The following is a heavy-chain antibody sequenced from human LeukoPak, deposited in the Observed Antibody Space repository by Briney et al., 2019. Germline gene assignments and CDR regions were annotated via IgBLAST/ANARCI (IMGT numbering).Heavy chain of an antibody. Sequence: SGGSLRLSCAASGFTFSSYGMHWVRQAPGKGLGWVAVISYDGSNKYYADSVKGRFTISRDNSKNTLYLQMNSLRAEDTAVYYCAKPWDNARPFDYWGQGTLVTVSS. J-gene: IGHJ4*02. CDR2: ISYDGSNK. CDR3: AKPWDNARPFDY. V-gene: IGHV3-30*18. CDR1: GFTFSSYG. D-gene: IGHD1/OR15-1a*01.